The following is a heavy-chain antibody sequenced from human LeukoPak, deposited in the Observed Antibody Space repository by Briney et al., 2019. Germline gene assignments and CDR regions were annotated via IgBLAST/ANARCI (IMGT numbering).Heavy chain of an antibody. J-gene: IGHJ4*02. CDR1: GFSFNSDW. CDR2: IKHDESEK. Sequence: PGGSLRLSCAASGFSFNSDWMDWVRQAPGKGLEWVANIKHDESEKNYLDSVKGRFTISRDNAQNSLYLQMNGLRVEDTAVYYCTRRLDDWGQRTLVTVSS. CDR3: TRRLDD. V-gene: IGHV3-7*01. D-gene: IGHD3-16*01.